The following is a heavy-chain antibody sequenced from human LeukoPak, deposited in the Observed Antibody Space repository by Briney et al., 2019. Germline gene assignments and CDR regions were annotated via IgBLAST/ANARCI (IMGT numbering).Heavy chain of an antibody. CDR2: VYYTGST. CDR1: GGSISSSSYY. V-gene: IGHV4-39*07. CDR3: ARSLTVTRFYYYYMDV. D-gene: IGHD4-17*01. Sequence: PSETLSLTCSVSGGSISSSSYYWGWIRQPPGKGLEWIGSVYYTGSTYYNPSLKSRVTISVDTSKNQYSLKLSSVTAADTAVYYCARSLTVTRFYYYYMDVWGKGTTVTVSS. J-gene: IGHJ6*03.